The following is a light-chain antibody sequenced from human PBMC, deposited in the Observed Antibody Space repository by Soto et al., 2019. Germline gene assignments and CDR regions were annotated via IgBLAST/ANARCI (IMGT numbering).Light chain of an antibody. CDR1: SSDVGSYNL. CDR3: CSYAGSSTFALYV. V-gene: IGLV2-23*03. J-gene: IGLJ1*01. CDR2: EGS. Sequence: QSMLTQPASVSGSPGQSITISCTGTSSDVGSYNLVSWYQQHPGKAPKLMIYEGSKRPSGVSNRFSGSKSGNTASLTISGLQAEDEADYYCCSYAGSSTFALYVFGNGTKVTVL.